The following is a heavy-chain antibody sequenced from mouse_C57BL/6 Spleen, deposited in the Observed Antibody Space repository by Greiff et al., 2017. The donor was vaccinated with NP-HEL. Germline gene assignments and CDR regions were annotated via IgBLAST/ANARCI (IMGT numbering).Heavy chain of an antibody. V-gene: IGHV5-17*01. CDR2: ISSGSSTI. CDR3: ARRPGRGYFDY. J-gene: IGHJ2*01. Sequence: EVKLVESGGGLVKPGGSLKLSCAASGFTFSDYGMHWVRQAPEKGLEWVAYISSGSSTIYYADTGKGRFTISRDNAKNTLFLQMTSLRSEDTAMYYCARRPGRGYFDYWGQGTTLTVSS. CDR1: GFTFSDYG. D-gene: IGHD3-2*02.